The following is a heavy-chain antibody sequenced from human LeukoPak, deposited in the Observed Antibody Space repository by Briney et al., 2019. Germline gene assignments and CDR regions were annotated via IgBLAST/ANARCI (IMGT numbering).Heavy chain of an antibody. D-gene: IGHD3-10*01. CDR3: ARDPGYLWFGELSY. Sequence: GGSLRLSCAASGFTFSRYWMSWVRQAPGKGLEWVANIEQDGSEKNYLDSVKGRFTISRDNAKNSLYLQMNSLRAEDTAVYYCARDPGYLWFGELSYWGQGTLVTVSS. J-gene: IGHJ4*02. V-gene: IGHV3-7*01. CDR2: IEQDGSEK. CDR1: GFTFSRYW.